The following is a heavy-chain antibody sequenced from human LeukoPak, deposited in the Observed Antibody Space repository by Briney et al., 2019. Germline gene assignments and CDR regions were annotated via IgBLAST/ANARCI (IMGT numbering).Heavy chain of an antibody. Sequence: PGGSLRLSCAASGFTVSSNYMSWVRQAPAKGLEWVSVIYSGGSTYYADSVKGRFTIPRDNSKNTLYLQMNSLRAEDTAVYYCARVRYLNWFDPWGQGTLVTVSS. CDR1: GFTVSSNY. D-gene: IGHD1-26*01. J-gene: IGHJ5*02. V-gene: IGHV3-53*01. CDR2: IYSGGST. CDR3: ARVRYLNWFDP.